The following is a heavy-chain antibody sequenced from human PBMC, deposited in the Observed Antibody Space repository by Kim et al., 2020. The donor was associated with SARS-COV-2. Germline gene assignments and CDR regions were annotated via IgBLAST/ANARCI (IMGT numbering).Heavy chain of an antibody. CDR3: AKGDCDSTSCYTIDY. J-gene: IGHJ4*02. V-gene: IGHV3-23*01. Sequence: DSVKGRFTISRDNSKKPLYLQMNSLRAEDTAVYYCAKGDCDSTSCYTIDYWGRGTLVTVSS. D-gene: IGHD2-2*02.